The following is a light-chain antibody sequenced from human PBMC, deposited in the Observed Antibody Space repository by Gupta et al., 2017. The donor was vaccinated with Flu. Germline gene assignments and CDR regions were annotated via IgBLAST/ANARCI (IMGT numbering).Light chain of an antibody. CDR1: SSDVGGYGH. Sequence: TIVFTGTSSDVGGYGHVSWYQQYPGNAPKLMIYDVTNRPSGVSNRFSGSKSGNTASLTISGLQAEDEAHYYCSAYTISTLVVVFGGGTKLTVL. CDR3: SAYTISTLVVV. CDR2: DVT. V-gene: IGLV2-14*04. J-gene: IGLJ2*01.